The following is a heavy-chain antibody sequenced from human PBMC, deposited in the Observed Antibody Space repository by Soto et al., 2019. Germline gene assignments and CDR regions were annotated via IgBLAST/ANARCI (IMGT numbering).Heavy chain of an antibody. CDR2: ISAYNGNT. D-gene: IGHD6-19*01. CDR1: GYTFASYG. J-gene: IGHJ4*02. CDR3: ARDGIAVAGRPFDY. Sequence: TSVKVSCKASGYTFASYGISWVRQAPGQGLEWMGWISAYNGNTNYAQELQGRVTMTTDTSTSTAYMELRSLRSDDTAVYYCARDGIAVAGRPFDYWGQGTLVTVSS. V-gene: IGHV1-18*01.